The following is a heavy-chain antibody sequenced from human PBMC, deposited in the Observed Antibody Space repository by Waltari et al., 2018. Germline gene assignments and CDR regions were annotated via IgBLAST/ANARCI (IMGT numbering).Heavy chain of an antibody. D-gene: IGHD3-3*01. CDR3: AKSIRRWSGYYNY. V-gene: IGHV3-30*02. Sequence: QVQLVESGGGVVQPGGSLRLSCAASGFTFSSYGMHWVRQAPGKGPEWVAFTRDDGRNKYYADSVKGRFTISRDKSKNTLYLQMNSLRAEDTAVYYCAKSIRRWSGYYNYWGQGTLVTVSS. CDR2: TRDDGRNK. J-gene: IGHJ4*02. CDR1: GFTFSSYG.